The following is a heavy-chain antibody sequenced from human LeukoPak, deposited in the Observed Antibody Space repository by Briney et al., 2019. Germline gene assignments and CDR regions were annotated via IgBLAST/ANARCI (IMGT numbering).Heavy chain of an antibody. D-gene: IGHD6-19*01. J-gene: IGHJ4*02. CDR3: AKVRSGFWLGD. Sequence: PGGSLRLSCAVSGFTVNTDGMHWVRQAPGKGLEWVAFIHYGGSHKYYADSVQGRFTISRDNSNTVYLQMHSLRPEDTAVYYCAKVRSGFWLGDLGQGTRVTVSS. CDR1: GFTVNTDG. V-gene: IGHV3-30*02. CDR2: IHYGGSHK.